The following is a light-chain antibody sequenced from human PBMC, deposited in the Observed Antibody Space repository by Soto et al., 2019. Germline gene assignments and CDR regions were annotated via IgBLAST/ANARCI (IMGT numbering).Light chain of an antibody. J-gene: IGKJ4*01. V-gene: IGKV1-5*03. CDR1: QSISSW. CDR2: KAS. Sequence: DIQMTQSPSTLSASVGDRVTITCRASQSISSWLAWYQQKPGKAPNHLIYKASSLESGVPSRFSGSGSGTEFTLTISSLQPDDFATYYCQQYNSYPLTFGGGTKAEIK. CDR3: QQYNSYPLT.